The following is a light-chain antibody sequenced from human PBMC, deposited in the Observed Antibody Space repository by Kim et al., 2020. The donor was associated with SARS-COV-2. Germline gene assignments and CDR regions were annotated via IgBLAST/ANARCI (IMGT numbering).Light chain of an antibody. CDR1: GRRSCY. Sequence: VRRTWRGGGRRSCYASWCQQKPGGPAAIVVDGRNLTSGIPDRVCGSGSGNTASLTITGAQAEDEAEYYCHSRDSSTNHNYVFGAGTKVTVL. CDR2: GRN. J-gene: IGLJ1*01. V-gene: IGLV3-19*01. CDR3: HSRDSSTNHNYV.